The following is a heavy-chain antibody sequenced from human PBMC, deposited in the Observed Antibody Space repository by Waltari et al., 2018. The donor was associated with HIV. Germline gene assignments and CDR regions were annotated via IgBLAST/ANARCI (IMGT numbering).Heavy chain of an antibody. CDR1: GFSLSTSGVG. D-gene: IGHD3-22*01. CDR3: AHGFYYYNNSGYPYYFDY. V-gene: IGHV2-5*02. CDR2: IYWDDDK. J-gene: IGHJ4*02. Sequence: QITLKESGPTLVKPTQTLTLTCTFSGFSLSTSGVGVGWTRQPPGKALEWLALIYWDDDKRYSPSLKSRLTITKDTSKNQVVLTMTNMDPVDTATYYCAHGFYYYNNSGYPYYFDYWGQGTLVTVSS.